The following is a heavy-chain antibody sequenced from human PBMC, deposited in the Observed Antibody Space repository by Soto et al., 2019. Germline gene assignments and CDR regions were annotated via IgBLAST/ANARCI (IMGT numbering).Heavy chain of an antibody. J-gene: IGHJ6*02. V-gene: IGHV1-69*02. CDR1: GGTFSSYT. D-gene: IGHD5-18*01. CDR3: GSGNSYGNYNYYGMDV. Sequence: QVQLVQSGAEVKKPGSSVKVSCKASGGTFSSYTISWVRQAPGQGLEWMGRIIPLLGIANYAQKFQGRVTITAXXXTXXAYMELNNLRSEDTAVYYCGSGNSYGNYNYYGMDVWGQGTTVTVSS. CDR2: IIPLLGIA.